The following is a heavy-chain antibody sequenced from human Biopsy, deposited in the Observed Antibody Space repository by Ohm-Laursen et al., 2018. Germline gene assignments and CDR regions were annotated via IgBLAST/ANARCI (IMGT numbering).Heavy chain of an antibody. CDR2: IYSDGNT. D-gene: IGHD3-3*01. CDR1: GFTVSDNH. J-gene: IGHJ5*02. CDR3: ARGPGKRWSGYYT. V-gene: IGHV3-53*01. Sequence: GSLRLSCAASGFTVSDNHISWIRQAPGKGLQWVSLIYSDGNTYYADSVKGRFTISRDMPRNTLYLQMNSLRAEDTAVYYCARGPGKRWSGYYTWGQGSLVSVSS.